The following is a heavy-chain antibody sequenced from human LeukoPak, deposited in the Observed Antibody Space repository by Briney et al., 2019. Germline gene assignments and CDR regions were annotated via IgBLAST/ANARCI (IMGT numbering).Heavy chain of an antibody. V-gene: IGHV3-21*01. J-gene: IGHJ3*02. CDR2: ISTGSSYI. D-gene: IGHD1-26*01. CDR3: ASTCGSYYAFDI. Sequence: GGSLRLSCAASGFTFSSYAMSWVRQAPGKGLEWVSSISTGSSYIYYADSVKGRFTISRDNAKNSLYLQMNSLRAEDTAVYYCASTCGSYYAFDIWGQGTMVTVSS. CDR1: GFTFSSYA.